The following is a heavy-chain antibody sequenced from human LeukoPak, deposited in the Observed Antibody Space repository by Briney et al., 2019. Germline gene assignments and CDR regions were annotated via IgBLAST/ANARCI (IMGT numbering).Heavy chain of an antibody. CDR1: GFTFSSYW. V-gene: IGHV3-74*01. J-gene: IGHJ4*02. Sequence: HPGGSLRLSCAVSGFTFSSYWMHWVRQAPGKGLVWVSRIDRDGSRINYADSVKGRFTISRDNGKNTLFLQMNSLRAEDAAVYYCVRGNDCGGPHYWGQGTLVTVSS. D-gene: IGHD2-21*01. CDR2: IDRDGSRI. CDR3: VRGNDCGGPHY.